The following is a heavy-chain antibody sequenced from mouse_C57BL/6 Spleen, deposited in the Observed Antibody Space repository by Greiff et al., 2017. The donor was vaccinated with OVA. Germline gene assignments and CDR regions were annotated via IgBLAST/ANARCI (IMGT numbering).Heavy chain of an antibody. D-gene: IGHD3-2*02. CDR1: GYTFTSYW. CDR3: GPLNSSGYGY. Sequence: QVQLQQPGAELVKPGASVKLSCKASGYTFTSYWMHWVKQRPGQGLEWIGMIHPNSGSTNYNEKFKSKATLTVDKSSSTAYMQLSSLTSEDSAVYYCGPLNSSGYGYWGQGTLVTVSA. J-gene: IGHJ3*01. CDR2: IHPNSGST. V-gene: IGHV1-64*01.